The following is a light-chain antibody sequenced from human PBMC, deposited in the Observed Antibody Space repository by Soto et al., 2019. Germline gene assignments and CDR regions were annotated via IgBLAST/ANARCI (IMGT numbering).Light chain of an antibody. CDR1: QSVSRI. CDR2: GAS. J-gene: IGKJ1*01. Sequence: ETVLTQSPGTLSLSPVPRTSLYCMASQSVSRILAWYQQKPGQAPRLLIYGASTRATGIPVRFSGSGSGTEFTLTISSLQSEDFAVYYCQQYDKWPPTFGQGTKVDIK. V-gene: IGKV3-15*01. CDR3: QQYDKWPPT.